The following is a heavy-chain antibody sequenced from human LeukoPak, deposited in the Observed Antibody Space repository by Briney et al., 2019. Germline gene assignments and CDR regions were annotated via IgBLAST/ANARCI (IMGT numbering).Heavy chain of an antibody. V-gene: IGHV1-2*02. D-gene: IGHD3-16*01. J-gene: IGHJ4*02. CDR2: INPNSGGT. CDR1: GYTFTGYY. CDR3: ASLEPYDYVWGSLRLDY. Sequence: ASVKVACKASGYTFTGYYMHWVRQAPGQGLEWMGWINPNSGGTNYAQKFQGRVTMTRDTSISTAYMELSRLRSDDTAVYYCASLEPYDYVWGSLRLDYWGQGTLVTVSS.